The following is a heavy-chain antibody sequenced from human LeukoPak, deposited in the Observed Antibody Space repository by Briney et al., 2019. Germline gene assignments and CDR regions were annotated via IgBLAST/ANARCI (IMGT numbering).Heavy chain of an antibody. Sequence: PSETLSLTCTVSGGSISSYFWSWIRQPPGKGLEWIGYIYSTGSTNYNPSLRGRVTISVDTSKNQFSLKLRSVTAADTAVYYCARHPRPTMVRGVMAFDIWGQGTMVTVSS. V-gene: IGHV4-59*08. CDR2: IYSTGST. J-gene: IGHJ3*02. D-gene: IGHD3-10*01. CDR1: GGSISSYF. CDR3: ARHPRPTMVRGVMAFDI.